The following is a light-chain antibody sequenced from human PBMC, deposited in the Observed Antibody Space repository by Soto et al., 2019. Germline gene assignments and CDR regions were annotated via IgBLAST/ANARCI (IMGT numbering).Light chain of an antibody. V-gene: IGLV2-8*01. Sequence: QSALTQPPSASGSPGQSVTISCTGTSSDVGGYNYVSWYQQHPGKAPKLMIYDVTKRPSGVPDRISGSKSGNTGSLTVSGLQAEDEADYYCSSYAGSKNIVVFGGGNKLTVL. CDR2: DVT. CDR3: SSYAGSKNIVV. CDR1: SSDVGGYNY. J-gene: IGLJ2*01.